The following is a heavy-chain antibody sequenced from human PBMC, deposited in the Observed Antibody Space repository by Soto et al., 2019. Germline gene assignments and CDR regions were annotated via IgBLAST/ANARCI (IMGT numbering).Heavy chain of an antibody. CDR3: ARAGGLLVDY. Sequence: QVQLVESGGGVVQPGRSLRLSCAASGFMFSSYAMHWVRQAPGKGLEWVAVKTYDGSNKYYADSVKGRFTISRDKSKNTLYPQMNSLSAEDTAVYYCARAGGLLVDYWGQGTRVTVSS. V-gene: IGHV3-30-3*01. CDR1: GFMFSSYA. D-gene: IGHD1-26*01. CDR2: KTYDGSNK. J-gene: IGHJ4*02.